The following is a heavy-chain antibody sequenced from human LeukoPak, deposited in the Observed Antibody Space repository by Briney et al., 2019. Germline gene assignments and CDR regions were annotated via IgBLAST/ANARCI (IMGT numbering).Heavy chain of an antibody. CDR3: ASGGYDYGDYGPDY. CDR2: IYYSGST. Sequence: SETLSLTCTVSGGSLSSGDYYWRWIRQPPGTGLEWIGYIYYSGSTYYNPSLKSRVTISVDTSKNQFSLKLSSVTAADTAVYYCASGGYDYGDYGPDYWGQGTLVTVSS. CDR1: GGSLSSGDYY. V-gene: IGHV4-30-4*01. D-gene: IGHD4-17*01. J-gene: IGHJ4*02.